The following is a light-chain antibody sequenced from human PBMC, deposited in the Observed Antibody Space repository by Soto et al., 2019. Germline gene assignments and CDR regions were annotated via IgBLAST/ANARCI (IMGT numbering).Light chain of an antibody. CDR3: SSYTSSSTL. CDR1: SSDVGDYNY. Sequence: QSALTQPASVSGSPGQSITISCTGTSSDVGDYNYVSWYQQHPNKAPKLMIYEVNNRPSGVSNRFSGSQSGNTASLTISGLQTEDEADYYCSSYTSSSTLFGGGTQLTVL. J-gene: IGLJ2*01. CDR2: EVN. V-gene: IGLV2-14*01.